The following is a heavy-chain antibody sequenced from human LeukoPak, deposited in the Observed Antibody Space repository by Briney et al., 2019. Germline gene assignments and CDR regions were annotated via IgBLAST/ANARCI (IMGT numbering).Heavy chain of an antibody. CDR2: IRHDGSNK. CDR3: AKFSDYSNPLDY. CDR1: GFTFSSYG. Sequence: GGSLRLSCAASGFTFSSYGMHWVRQAPGKGLEWVAFIRHDGSNKYYADSVKGRFTISRDNSKNTLYLQMNSLRAEDTAVYYCAKFSDYSNPLDYWGQGTLVTVSS. V-gene: IGHV3-30*02. D-gene: IGHD4-11*01. J-gene: IGHJ4*02.